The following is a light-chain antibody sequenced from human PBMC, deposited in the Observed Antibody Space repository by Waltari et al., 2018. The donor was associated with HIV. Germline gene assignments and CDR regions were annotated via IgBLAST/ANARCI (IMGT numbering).Light chain of an antibody. CDR3: SSYTTSSTWV. CDR2: EVT. V-gene: IGLV2-18*02. J-gene: IGLJ3*02. Sequence: QSTLTQPPSVSGSLGQSVTIACSGTSSDIGSYNRVSWYQQPPGTAPKLIIYEVTNRPSGVAVRFSGSKSGNAASLTISGLQAEDEADYYGSSYTTSSTWVFGGGTQLTVL. CDR1: SSDIGSYNR.